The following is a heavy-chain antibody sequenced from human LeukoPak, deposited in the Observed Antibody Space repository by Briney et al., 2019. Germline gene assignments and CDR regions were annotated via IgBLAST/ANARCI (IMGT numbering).Heavy chain of an antibody. CDR2: IPDRGST. D-gene: IGHD5-12*01. V-gene: IGHV4-59*01. CDR1: GYSISTYY. Sequence: SETLSLTCTASGYSISTYYGSWVRRPPGKGLEWVGYIPDRGSTNYSPSLKSRVTISVDTSKNQFSLKLSSVTAAHTAVYYCARVRGIVAEIDRWGEGTLVTISS. CDR3: ARVRGIVAEIDR. J-gene: IGHJ4*02.